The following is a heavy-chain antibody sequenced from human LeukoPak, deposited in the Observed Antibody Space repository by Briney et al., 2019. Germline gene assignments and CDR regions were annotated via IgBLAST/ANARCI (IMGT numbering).Heavy chain of an antibody. CDR3: ARDEAGVLHWGSGGDY. CDR2: INQDGSQK. J-gene: IGHJ4*02. D-gene: IGHD7-27*01. V-gene: IGHV3-7*01. CDR1: GVTFSTYY. Sequence: GGSLRLSCAASGVTFSTYYMAWVRQAPGKGLEWVANINQDGSQKNYVDSVKGRFTICRDNAQSSLYLQMNSMRAEDTAVYYCARDEAGVLHWGSGGDYWGQGTLVTVSS.